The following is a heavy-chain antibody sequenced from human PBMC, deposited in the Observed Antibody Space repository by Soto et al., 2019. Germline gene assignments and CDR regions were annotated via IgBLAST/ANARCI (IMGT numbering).Heavy chain of an antibody. CDR3: AKEFLSGYDSPLYY. V-gene: IGHV3-30*18. CDR2: ISYDGSNK. D-gene: IGHD5-12*01. J-gene: IGHJ4*02. Sequence: QVQLVESGGGVVQPGRSLRLSCAASGFTFSSYGMHWVRQAPGKGLEWVAVISYDGSNKYYADSVKGRLTISRDNSKNTLYLQMNSLRAEDTAVYYCAKEFLSGYDSPLYYWGQGTLVTVSS. CDR1: GFTFSSYG.